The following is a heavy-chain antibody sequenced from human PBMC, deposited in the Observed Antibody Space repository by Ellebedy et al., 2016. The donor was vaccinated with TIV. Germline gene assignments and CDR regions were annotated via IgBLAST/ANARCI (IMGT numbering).Heavy chain of an antibody. CDR3: ARGITGPVDLGY. D-gene: IGHD1-1*01. CDR2: INTYNGNT. CDR1: GHTFTSDG. Sequence: AASVKVSCKASGHTFTSDGFGWLRQAPGQGLEWMGWINTYNGNTNYAKSFPGRVTMTTDTSTNTAYLDLRSLRPDDTAVYYCARGITGPVDLGYWGQGTLVTVSS. V-gene: IGHV1-18*04. J-gene: IGHJ4*02.